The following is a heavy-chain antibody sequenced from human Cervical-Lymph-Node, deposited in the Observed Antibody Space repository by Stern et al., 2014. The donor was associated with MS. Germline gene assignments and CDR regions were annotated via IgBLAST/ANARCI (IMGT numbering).Heavy chain of an antibody. CDR2: IDRDGNDK. J-gene: IGHJ4*02. CDR3: GRGGGWSFDN. CDR1: GFTFSGDW. V-gene: IGHV3-7*03. D-gene: IGHD2-15*01. Sequence: EVQLVESGGGLVQPGGSLRLSCAASGFTFSGDWMNWVRQAPGKGLEWVATIDRDGNDKFYVDSVKGRLTASRDNAKNSLFLQMNNLRVEDTAVYYCGRGGGWSFDNWGQGTLVTVSS.